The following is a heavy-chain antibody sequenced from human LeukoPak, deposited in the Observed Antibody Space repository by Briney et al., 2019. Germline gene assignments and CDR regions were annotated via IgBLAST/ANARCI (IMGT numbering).Heavy chain of an antibody. CDR1: GFSLSTSGMR. J-gene: IGHJ4*02. D-gene: IGHD6-19*01. CDR2: IDWDDDK. CDR3: ARARGYSSGFDC. V-gene: IGHV2-70*04. Sequence: SGPTLVNPTQTLTLTCTFSGFSLSTSGMRVSWIRQPPGKALEWLAHIDWDDDKFYSTSLKTRLTISKDTSKNQVVLTMTNMDPVDTATYYCARARGYSSGFDCWGQGTLVTVSS.